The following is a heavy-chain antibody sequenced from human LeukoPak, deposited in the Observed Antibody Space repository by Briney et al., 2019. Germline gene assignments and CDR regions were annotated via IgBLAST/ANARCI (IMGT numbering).Heavy chain of an antibody. CDR2: INHSGST. D-gene: IGHD6-13*01. V-gene: IGHV4-34*01. J-gene: IGHJ4*02. CDR3: ARAQIAAAGI. Sequence: SETLSLTCAVYGGSFSGYYWSWIRQPPGKGLEWIGEINHSGSTNYNPSLKSRATISVDTSKNQFSLKLSSVTAADTAVYYCARAQIAAAGIWGQGTLVTVSS. CDR1: GGSFSGYY.